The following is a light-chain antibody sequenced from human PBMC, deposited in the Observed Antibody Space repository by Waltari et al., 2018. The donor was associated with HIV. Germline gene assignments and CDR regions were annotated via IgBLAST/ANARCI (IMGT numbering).Light chain of an antibody. CDR2: AAS. CDR3: QQSYSTPLT. J-gene: IGKJ3*01. V-gene: IGKV1-39*01. Sequence: DIQMTQSPSSLSASVGDRVNVACRADQSINTHLNWYQQKPGQAPKLLIFAASGLQMGVPSRCSGSGSGTVVTLTISSRQPEDFATYYCQQSYSTPLTFGPVTKVDIK. CDR1: QSINTH.